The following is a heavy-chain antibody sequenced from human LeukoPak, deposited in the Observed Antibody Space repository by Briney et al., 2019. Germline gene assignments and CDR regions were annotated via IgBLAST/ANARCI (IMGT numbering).Heavy chain of an antibody. Sequence: PGRSLRLSCAASGFTFSSYGMHWVRQAPGKGLEWVAVIWYDGSNKYYADSVKGRFTISRDNSKSTLYLQMNSLRAEDTAVYYCARGGDDAFDIWGQGTMVTVSS. CDR2: IWYDGSNK. CDR3: ARGGDDAFDI. CDR1: GFTFSSYG. D-gene: IGHD3-16*01. J-gene: IGHJ3*02. V-gene: IGHV3-33*01.